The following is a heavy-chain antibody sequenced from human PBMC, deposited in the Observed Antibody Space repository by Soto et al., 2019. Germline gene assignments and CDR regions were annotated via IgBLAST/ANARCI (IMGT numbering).Heavy chain of an antibody. D-gene: IGHD2-15*01. J-gene: IGHJ4*02. V-gene: IGHV4-39*01. CDR2: IYYSGST. CDR3: ARHTPAISISDH. CDR1: GGSISSRSYY. Sequence: QLQLQESGPGLVKPSETLSLTCTVSGGSISSRSYYWGWIRQPPGKGLEWIGRIYYSGSTYYNPSLKSRVTISVDTSKNQFSLKLSSVTAADTAVYYCARHTPAISISDHWGQGTLVTVSS.